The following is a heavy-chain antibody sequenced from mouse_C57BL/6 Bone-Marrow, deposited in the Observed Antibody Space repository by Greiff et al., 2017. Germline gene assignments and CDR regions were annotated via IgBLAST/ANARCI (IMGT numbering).Heavy chain of an antibody. Sequence: EVQLVESGAELVRPGASVKLSCTASGFNIKDDYMHWVKQRPEQGLEWIGWIDPENGDTEYASKFQGKATITADTSSNTAYLQLSSLTSEDTAVYYCTTGGLRAGGQGTSVTVSS. CDR2: IDPENGDT. CDR3: TTGGLRA. J-gene: IGHJ4*01. CDR1: GFNIKDDY. D-gene: IGHD3-1*01. V-gene: IGHV14-4*01.